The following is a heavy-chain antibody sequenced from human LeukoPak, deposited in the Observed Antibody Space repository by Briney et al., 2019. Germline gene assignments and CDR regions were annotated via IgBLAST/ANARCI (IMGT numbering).Heavy chain of an antibody. D-gene: IGHD2-2*01. Sequence: SETLSLTCAVSGGSISSGDWWSWVRQPPGGGLEWIGYIYRSEDTNCNPSLKSRVTMSLDKSKNQFSLKLSSVTAADTAVYYCARDPHCSSTNCPFDYWGQGTLVIVSS. CDR2: IYRSEDT. CDR3: ARDPHCSSTNCPFDY. J-gene: IGHJ4*02. V-gene: IGHV4-4*02. CDR1: GGSISSGDW.